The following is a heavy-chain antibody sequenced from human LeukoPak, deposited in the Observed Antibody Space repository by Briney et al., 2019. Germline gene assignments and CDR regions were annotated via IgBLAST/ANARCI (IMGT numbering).Heavy chain of an antibody. Sequence: GGSLRLSCAASGFTFSSYSMNWVRQAPGKGLEWVSYISSRSRTIYYADSVKGRFTISRDNAKNSLYLQMNSLRAEDTAVYYCARDGYNYFDYWGQGTLVTVSS. CDR3: ARDGYNYFDY. J-gene: IGHJ4*02. V-gene: IGHV3-48*04. CDR2: ISSRSRTI. D-gene: IGHD5-24*01. CDR1: GFTFSSYS.